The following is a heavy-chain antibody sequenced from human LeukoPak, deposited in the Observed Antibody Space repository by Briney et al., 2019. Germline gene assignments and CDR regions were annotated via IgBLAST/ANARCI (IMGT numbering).Heavy chain of an antibody. D-gene: IGHD3-10*02. Sequence: GGSLRLSCAASGFTFSRYAMNWVRQAPGKGLEWVSAISGSGDSAYYADSVKGRFTISRDNSKNTLYLQMKSLRAEDTALYYCHMFRAFDIWGQGTMVTVSS. V-gene: IGHV3-23*01. CDR1: GFTFSRYA. J-gene: IGHJ3*02. CDR3: HMFRAFDI. CDR2: ISGSGDSA.